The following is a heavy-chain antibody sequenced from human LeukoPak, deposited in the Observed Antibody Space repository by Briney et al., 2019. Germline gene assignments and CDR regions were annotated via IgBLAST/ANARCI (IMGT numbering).Heavy chain of an antibody. D-gene: IGHD2/OR15-2a*01. CDR1: GFTFNRCG. J-gene: IGHJ4*02. CDR3: ARDWFHASDY. CDR2: ICISSITI. V-gene: IGHV3-48*01. Sequence: GGSLRLSCAASGFTFNRCGMNWVRQAPGKGREWVSYICISSITIYYADSVKGRFTISRDNAKNSLYLQMNSLRAEDTAVYYCARDWFHASDYWGQGTLVTVSS.